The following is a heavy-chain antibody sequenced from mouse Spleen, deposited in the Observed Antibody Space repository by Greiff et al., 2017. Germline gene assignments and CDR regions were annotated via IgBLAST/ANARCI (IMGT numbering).Heavy chain of an antibody. V-gene: IGHV1-80*01. Sequence: VQLQQSGAELVKPGASVKISCKASGYAFSSYWMNWVKQRPGKGLEWIGQIYPGDGDTNYNGKFKGKATLTADKSSSTAYMQLSSLTSEDSAVYFCARSEAYWYFDVWGAGTTVTVSS. CDR2: IYPGDGDT. CDR1: GYAFSSYW. J-gene: IGHJ1*01. CDR3: ARSEAYWYFDV. D-gene: IGHD3-2*02.